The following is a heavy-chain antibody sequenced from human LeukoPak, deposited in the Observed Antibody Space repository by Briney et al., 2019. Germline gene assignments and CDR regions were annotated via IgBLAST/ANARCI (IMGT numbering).Heavy chain of an antibody. V-gene: IGHV3-7*03. J-gene: IGHJ4*02. D-gene: IGHD6-13*01. CDR2: IKQDGSEK. Sequence: PGGSLRLSCAGSGFTFSSYWMTWVRQAPGKGLEWVANIKQDGSEKYYVDSVKGRFAISRGNAKNSLYLQMNSLTAEDTAVYYCARPRDSGWSKTWDYWGQGALVTVSS. CDR3: ARPRDSGWSKTWDY. CDR1: GFTFSSYW.